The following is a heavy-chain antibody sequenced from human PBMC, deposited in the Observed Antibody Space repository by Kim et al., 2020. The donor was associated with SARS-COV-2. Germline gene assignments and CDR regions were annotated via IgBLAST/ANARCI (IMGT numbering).Heavy chain of an antibody. CDR3: ARQRGVLRYFDWWPGGWFDP. J-gene: IGHJ5*02. D-gene: IGHD3-9*01. Sequence: SESLSLTCTVSGGSISSSNYYWGWIRQPPGKGLEWIGSISYSGSTNYNSSLKSRVTISVDTYKNHFSLKLSSVTAADTALYYCARQRGVLRYFDWWPGGWFDPWGQGTLVTVSS. CDR2: ISYSGST. V-gene: IGHV4-39*01. CDR1: GGSISSSNYY.